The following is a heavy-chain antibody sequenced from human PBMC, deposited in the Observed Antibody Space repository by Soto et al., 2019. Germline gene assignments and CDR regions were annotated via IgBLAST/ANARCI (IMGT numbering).Heavy chain of an antibody. J-gene: IGHJ6*02. V-gene: IGHV4-39*01. CDR2: IYYSGST. CDR1: GGSSNSRSYY. Sequence: PSETLSLSCTVYGGSSNSRSYYWGWIRQPPGKGLEWIGSIYYSGSTYYNPSLKSRVTISVDTSKNQFSLKLSSVTAADTAVYYVARHRARHYYYFGRDVWGQGTTVP. CDR3: ARHRARHYYYFGRDV. D-gene: IGHD6-6*01.